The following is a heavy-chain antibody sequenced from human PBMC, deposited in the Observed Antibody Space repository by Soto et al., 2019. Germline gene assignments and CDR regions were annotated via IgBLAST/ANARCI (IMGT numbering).Heavy chain of an antibody. D-gene: IGHD3-10*01. CDR3: ACALDWFGTVSPFLS. J-gene: IGHJ5*02. V-gene: IGHV3-48*01. CDR1: GFTFAIHS. Sequence: PGGSLRLSCAASGFTFAIHSMNWVRQAPGKGLEWISYINGSSSTMYYADSVKGRFIISRDNADSSLYLQMNSLRADDTAVYYFACALDWFGTVSPFLSWGQGTLVTVSS. CDR2: INGSSSTM.